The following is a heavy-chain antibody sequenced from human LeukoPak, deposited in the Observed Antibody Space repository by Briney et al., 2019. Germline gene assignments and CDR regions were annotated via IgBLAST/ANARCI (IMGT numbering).Heavy chain of an antibody. CDR1: GGTFSSYA. CDR3: ARGATYYYDSSGYQFDY. CDR2: IIPIFGTA. Sequence: SVKVSCKASGGTFSSYAISWVRQAPGQGLEWMGGIIPIFGTANYAQKFQGRVTITTDESTSTAYTELSSLRSEDTAVYYCARGATYYYDSSGYQFDYWGQGTLVTVSS. D-gene: IGHD3-22*01. V-gene: IGHV1-69*05. J-gene: IGHJ4*02.